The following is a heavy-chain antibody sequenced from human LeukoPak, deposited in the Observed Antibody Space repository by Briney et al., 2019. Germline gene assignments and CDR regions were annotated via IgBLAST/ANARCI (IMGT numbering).Heavy chain of an antibody. CDR1: GFTFDDYA. V-gene: IGHV3-9*01. CDR3: AKDSSSWYLEYCQH. D-gene: IGHD6-13*01. J-gene: IGHJ1*01. Sequence: GRSLRLSCAASGFTFDDYAMHWVRQAPGPGLEWVSGISWNSGSIGYADSVKGRFTISRDNAKNSLYLQMNSLRAEDTALYYCAKDSSSWYLEYCQHWGQGTLVTVSS. CDR2: ISWNSGSI.